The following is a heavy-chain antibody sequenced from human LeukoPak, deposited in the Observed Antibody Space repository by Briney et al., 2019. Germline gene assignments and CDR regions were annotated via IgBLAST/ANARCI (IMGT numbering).Heavy chain of an antibody. D-gene: IGHD2-2*01. Sequence: SGGSLRLSCAASGFTFSSYAMSWVRQAPGKGLEWVSAISGSGGSTYYADSVKGRFTISRDNSKSTLYLQMDSLRAEDTAVYYCAKDRAVVPAATYDYWGQGTLVTVSS. CDR2: ISGSGGST. CDR3: AKDRAVVPAATYDY. CDR1: GFTFSSYA. V-gene: IGHV3-23*01. J-gene: IGHJ4*02.